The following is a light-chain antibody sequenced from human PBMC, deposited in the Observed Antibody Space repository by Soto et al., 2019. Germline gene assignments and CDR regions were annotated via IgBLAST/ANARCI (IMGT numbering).Light chain of an antibody. CDR1: NSNIGNNY. V-gene: IGLV1-51*02. CDR3: AAWDNRGCV. Sequence: QSVLTQPPSVSAAPGQKVTISCSGSNSNIGNNYVSWYKQFPGTTPKLLIYKINKRPPCFPARFSGSISGTLAPLGFPGLQTGDEADYYCAAWDNRGCVFGTGTKVTVL. CDR2: KIN. J-gene: IGLJ1*01.